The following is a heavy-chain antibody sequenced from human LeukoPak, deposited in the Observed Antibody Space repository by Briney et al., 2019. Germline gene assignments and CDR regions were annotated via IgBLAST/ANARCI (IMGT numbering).Heavy chain of an antibody. J-gene: IGHJ3*02. Sequence: SETLSLTCTVANGSMNSYYWSWVRQSPGKGLEWIGRIYNIQYTEYNPSLKSRVSISVDTSKSQFSLNLNSVTAADTAVYYCARLPQAQYYYDSRDAFDIWGQGTMVTVSS. CDR2: IYNIQYT. V-gene: IGHV4-4*09. D-gene: IGHD3-22*01. CDR3: ARLPQAQYYYDSRDAFDI. CDR1: NGSMNSYY.